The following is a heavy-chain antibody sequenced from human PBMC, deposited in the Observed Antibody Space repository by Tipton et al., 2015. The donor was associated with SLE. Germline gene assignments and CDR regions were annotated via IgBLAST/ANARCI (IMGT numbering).Heavy chain of an antibody. CDR2: IYYSGST. CDR1: GGSISSYY. V-gene: IGHV4-59*01. Sequence: GLVKPSETLSLTCTVSGGSISSYYWSWIRQPPGKGLEWIGYIYYSGSTNYNPSLESRLTISVETSKNQFSLKLSSVSAADTAVYYCARAGLGSGYYYYMDVWGKGTTVTVSS. CDR3: ARAGLGSGYYYYMDV. J-gene: IGHJ6*03. D-gene: IGHD3-3*01.